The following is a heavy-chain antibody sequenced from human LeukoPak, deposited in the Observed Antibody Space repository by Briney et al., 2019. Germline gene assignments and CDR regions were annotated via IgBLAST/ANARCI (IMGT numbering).Heavy chain of an antibody. CDR3: VTMGR. Sequence: PGGSLRLSGAASGFTFSVKKINWAPQAPGKGLEWVSYISGSSSYIYYADSVKGRFTISGHNAKNSLYLQIESLRDEDTAVYYCVTMGRWGQGTLVTVSS. CDR2: ISGSSSYI. V-gene: IGHV3-21*05. CDR1: GFTFSVKK. J-gene: IGHJ4*02.